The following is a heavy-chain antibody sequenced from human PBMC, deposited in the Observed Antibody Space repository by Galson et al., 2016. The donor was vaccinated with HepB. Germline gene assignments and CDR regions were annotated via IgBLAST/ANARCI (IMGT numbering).Heavy chain of an antibody. CDR1: GFIFSDYW. J-gene: IGHJ4*01. D-gene: IGHD1/OR15-1a*01. Sequence: SLRLSCAASGFIFSDYWMTWVRQAPGKGLEWVAIIKEDGSEKYHVESVKGRFSISRDNAKNTLYLQMHSLRAEDMALYYCARDTGWNNLQYWGHGSLVTVSS. CDR3: ARDTGWNNLQY. V-gene: IGHV3-7*01. CDR2: IKEDGSEK.